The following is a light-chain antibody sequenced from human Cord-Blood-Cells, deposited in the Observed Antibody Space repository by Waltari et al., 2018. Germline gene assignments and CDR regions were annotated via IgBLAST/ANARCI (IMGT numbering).Light chain of an antibody. CDR3: CSYAPWV. CDR2: EGS. CDR1: SRDVGGYTL. V-gene: IGLV2-23*01. J-gene: IGLJ3*02. Sequence: QSALTPPAPVSGSPGQSITISCTRTSRDVGGYTLVSWYQQHPGKAPKLMIYEGSKRPSGVSKRFSGSKSGNTASLTISGLQAEDEADYYCCSYAPWVFGGGTKLTVL.